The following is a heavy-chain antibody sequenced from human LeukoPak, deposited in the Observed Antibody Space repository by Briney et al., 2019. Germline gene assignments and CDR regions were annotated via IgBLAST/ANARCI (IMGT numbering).Heavy chain of an antibody. D-gene: IGHD2-2*01. Sequence: PGRSLRLSCAASGFTFSSYGMHWVRQAPGKGLEWVAAIWYDGSKTSYTDSVKGRFTVSRDISKNTVYLQMNGLKAEDTAVYYCARDDCSTTPCYAYWGQGTLVTVSS. J-gene: IGHJ4*02. CDR1: GFTFSSYG. V-gene: IGHV3-33*08. CDR2: IWYDGSKT. CDR3: ARDDCSTTPCYAY.